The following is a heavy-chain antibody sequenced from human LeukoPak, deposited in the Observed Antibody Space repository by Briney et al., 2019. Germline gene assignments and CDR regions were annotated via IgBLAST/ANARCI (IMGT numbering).Heavy chain of an antibody. D-gene: IGHD3-10*01. CDR1: GFTFSSYW. CDR3: FREGGD. Sequence: QSGGSLRLSCAASGFTFSSYWMNWARQAPGKGLVWVSYINIDERITGYADSVKGRFTISRDNAKNTLYVQMNSLRAEDTAIYYCFREGGDWGQGTLVTVSS. CDR2: INIDERIT. J-gene: IGHJ4*02. V-gene: IGHV3-74*01.